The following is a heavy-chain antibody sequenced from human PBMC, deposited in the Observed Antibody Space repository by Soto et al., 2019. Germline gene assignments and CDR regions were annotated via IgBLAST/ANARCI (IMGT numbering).Heavy chain of an antibody. J-gene: IGHJ6*02. CDR2: IYYSGNT. D-gene: IGHD3-16*02. Sequence: TLSHTCSVSGGSISSGYYYWSWIRQPPGKGLEWIGNIYYSGNTYYNPSLKSRLIISIDTSTNQFSLKVGSVTAADTAGYYCACSSLYGMDVWAQGTTVTV. CDR3: ACSSLYGMDV. CDR1: GGSISSGYYY. V-gene: IGHV4-30-4*01.